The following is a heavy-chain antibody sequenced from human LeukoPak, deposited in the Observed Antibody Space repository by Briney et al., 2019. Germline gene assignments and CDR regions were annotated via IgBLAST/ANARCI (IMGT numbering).Heavy chain of an antibody. D-gene: IGHD2-15*01. J-gene: IGHJ3*02. V-gene: IGHV3-23*01. CDR1: GFTFDTSV. Sequence: GGSLRLSCAASGFTFDTSVMGWVRQAPGRGLEWVSDISASDGRTFYADSVKGRFTISRDNSKDTLYLQMNSLRAEDTALYYCANRRRPSGGAYDMWGPGTMVTVSS. CDR2: ISASDGRT. CDR3: ANRRRPSGGAYDM.